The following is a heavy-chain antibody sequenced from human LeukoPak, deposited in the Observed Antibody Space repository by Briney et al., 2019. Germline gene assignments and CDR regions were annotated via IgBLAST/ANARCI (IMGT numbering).Heavy chain of an antibody. Sequence: SVKVSYKASGGTFSSYAISWVRPAPGQGLEWMGRIIPIFGIANYAQKFQGRVTITADKSTSTAYMELSSLRSEDTAVYYCASVEDYWGQGTLVTVSS. CDR3: ASVEDY. CDR1: GGTFSSYA. D-gene: IGHD2-15*01. J-gene: IGHJ4*02. CDR2: IIPIFGIA. V-gene: IGHV1-69*04.